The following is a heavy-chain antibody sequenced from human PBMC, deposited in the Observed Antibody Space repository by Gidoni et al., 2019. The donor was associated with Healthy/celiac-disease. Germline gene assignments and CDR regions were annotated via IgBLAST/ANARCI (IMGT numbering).Heavy chain of an antibody. V-gene: IGHV4-34*01. CDR3: ARLPLVRGWYDFDY. CDR1: GGSFSGYS. Sequence: QVQLQQWGAGLLKPSETLSLTCAVYGGSFSGYSWSWIRQPPGKGLEWIGEINHSGSTNYNPSLKSRVTISVDTSKNQFSLKLSSVTAADTAVYYCARLPLVRGWYDFDYWGQGTLVTVSS. D-gene: IGHD6-19*01. CDR2: INHSGST. J-gene: IGHJ4*02.